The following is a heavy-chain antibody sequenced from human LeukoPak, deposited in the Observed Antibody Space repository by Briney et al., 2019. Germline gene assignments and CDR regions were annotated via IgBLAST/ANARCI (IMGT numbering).Heavy chain of an antibody. CDR1: GFTLSSYS. J-gene: IGHJ6*02. V-gene: IGHV3-21*04. CDR3: ARGGGLDV. CDR2: ISSSSSYI. D-gene: IGHD3-16*01. Sequence: PGGSLRLSCAASGFTLSSYSMNWVRQAPGKGLERVSSISSSSSYIYYADSVKGRFTISRDNAKNSLYLQMSNLRAEDTAVYFCARGGGLDVWGQGATVTVSS.